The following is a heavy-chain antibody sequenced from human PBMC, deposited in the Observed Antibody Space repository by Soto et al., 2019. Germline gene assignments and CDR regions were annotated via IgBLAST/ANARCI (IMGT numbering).Heavy chain of an antibody. CDR3: ATHPPYGPLDH. D-gene: IGHD4-17*01. CDR1: GGSIISSSNH. CDR2: IYYSENT. Sequence: PSETLSLTCTVSGGSIISSSNHWVWIRQPPGKGLEWIGNIYYSENTYYNPSPKSRVTISVDTSKNQFSLRLTSVTAADTAVYYCATHPPYGPLDHWGQGTLVTVSS. V-gene: IGHV4-39*01. J-gene: IGHJ4*02.